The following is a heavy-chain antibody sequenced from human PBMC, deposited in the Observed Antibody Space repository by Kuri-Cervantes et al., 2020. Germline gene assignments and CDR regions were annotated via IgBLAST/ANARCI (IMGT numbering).Heavy chain of an antibody. V-gene: IGHV1-69*05. Sequence: SVKVSCKASGGTFSSHAVSWVRQAPGQGLEWMGGIIPIFGALKYAQKFQNRVTITTDEFTSTAYMELSSLRSEDTAVYYCAGAYYYDHSGYYWGQGTLVTVSS. CDR1: GGTFSSHA. CDR3: AGAYYYDHSGYY. D-gene: IGHD3-22*01. CDR2: IIPIFGAL. J-gene: IGHJ4*02.